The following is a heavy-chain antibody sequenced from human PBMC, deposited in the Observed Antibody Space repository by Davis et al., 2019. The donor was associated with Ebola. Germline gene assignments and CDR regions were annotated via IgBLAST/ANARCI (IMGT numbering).Heavy chain of an antibody. V-gene: IGHV3-30*18. Sequence: PGGSLRLSCAVSGFTFSSYGMHWVRQAPGKGLEWVAVISYDGSNKYYADSVKGRFTISRDNSKNTLYLQMNSLRAEDTAVYYCAKDRFPWSNEIAPLDYWGQGTLVTVSS. D-gene: IGHD6-13*01. J-gene: IGHJ4*02. CDR3: AKDRFPWSNEIAPLDY. CDR1: GFTFSSYG. CDR2: ISYDGSNK.